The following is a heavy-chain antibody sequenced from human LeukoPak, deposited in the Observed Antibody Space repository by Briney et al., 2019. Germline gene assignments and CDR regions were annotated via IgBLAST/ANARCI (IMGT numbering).Heavy chain of an antibody. Sequence: GESLKISCEGSGYSFTSYWIGWVRQMPGKGLEWMGIIYPGDSDTRYSPSFQGQVTISADKSISTAYLQWSSLKASDTAMCYCGWLRKDAFDIWGQGTMVTVSS. J-gene: IGHJ3*02. V-gene: IGHV5-51*01. CDR2: IYPGDSDT. CDR3: GWLRKDAFDI. CDR1: GYSFTSYW. D-gene: IGHD6-19*01.